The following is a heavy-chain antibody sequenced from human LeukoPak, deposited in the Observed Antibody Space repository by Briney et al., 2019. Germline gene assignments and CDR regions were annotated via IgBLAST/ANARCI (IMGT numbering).Heavy chain of an antibody. CDR2: IKQDGSEK. CDR1: GFTFSHYW. J-gene: IGHJ4*02. CDR3: ARDSGRFYIDY. Sequence: GGPLRLSCAASGFTFSHYWMTWVRQAPGKGLEWVANIKQDGSEKYYVDSLKGRFTISRDNAKNSLYLQINSLRADDTAIYYCARDSGRFYIDYWGQGTLVTVSS. D-gene: IGHD5-12*01. V-gene: IGHV3-7*03.